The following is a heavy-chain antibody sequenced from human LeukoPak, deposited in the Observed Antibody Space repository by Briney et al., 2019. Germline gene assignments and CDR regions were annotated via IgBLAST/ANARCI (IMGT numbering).Heavy chain of an antibody. V-gene: IGHV3-74*01. J-gene: IGHJ6*02. Sequence: GGSLRLSCAASGFTFSRYWMHWVRQGPGKGLVWVSRINSDGSSTSYADSVKGRFTISRDNAKNTLYLQLDSLRAEDTAVYFCAKGLWGAYYYGMDVWGQGTTVTVSS. CDR3: AKGLWGAYYYGMDV. D-gene: IGHD3-16*01. CDR1: GFTFSRYW. CDR2: INSDGSST.